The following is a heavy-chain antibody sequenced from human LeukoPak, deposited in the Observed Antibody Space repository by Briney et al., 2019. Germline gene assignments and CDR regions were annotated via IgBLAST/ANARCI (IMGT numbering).Heavy chain of an antibody. V-gene: IGHV4-4*07. Sequence: NPSETLSLTCTVSGGSISSYYWSWIRQPAGKGLEWIGRIYTSGSTNYNPSLKSRVTMSVDTSKNQFSLKLSSVTAADTAVYYCARVWVLMGSSWYHGMDVWGQGTTVTVSS. J-gene: IGHJ6*02. CDR1: GGSISSYY. D-gene: IGHD6-13*01. CDR3: ARVWVLMGSSWYHGMDV. CDR2: IYTSGST.